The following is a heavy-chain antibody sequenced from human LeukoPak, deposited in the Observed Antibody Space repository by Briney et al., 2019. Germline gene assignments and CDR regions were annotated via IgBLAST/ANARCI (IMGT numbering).Heavy chain of an antibody. V-gene: IGHV3-7*01. CDR1: GFSLSGHW. J-gene: IGHJ4*02. CDR2: INQDGSQK. Sequence: RGSLRLSCAVSGFSLSGHWMNWARHAPGGGLEWVASINQDGSQKYYVDSVKGRFTTSRANAKNPPYLQMNSLRAEGTAVYYCARDPGDWEGVYFDYWGQRSLVPVPS. D-gene: IGHD3-10*01. CDR3: ARDPGDWEGVYFDY.